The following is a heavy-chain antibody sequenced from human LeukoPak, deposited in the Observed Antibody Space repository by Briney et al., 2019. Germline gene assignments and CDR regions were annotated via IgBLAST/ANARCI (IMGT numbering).Heavy chain of an antibody. V-gene: IGHV4-59*12. Sequence: PSETLSLTCTVSGGSINNSYWTWIRQPPGKGLEWIGHIYYSGSTNYSPSLKSRVTISLDTSKNQFSLKLSSVTAADTAVYYCARGALRPYCSNGVCYTEHRQPYYYYMDVWGKGTTVTVSS. CDR2: IYYSGST. CDR1: GGSINNSY. CDR3: ARGALRPYCSNGVCYTEHRQPYYYYMDV. J-gene: IGHJ6*03. D-gene: IGHD2-8*01.